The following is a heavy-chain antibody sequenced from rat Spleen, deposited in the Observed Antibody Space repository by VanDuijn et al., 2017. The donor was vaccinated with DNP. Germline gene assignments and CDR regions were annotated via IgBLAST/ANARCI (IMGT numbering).Heavy chain of an antibody. V-gene: IGHV5-31*01. Sequence: EVQLVESGGGPVQPGRSLKLSCVASGFIFSNYWMTWIRQAPTKGLEWVATISTSGGSTYYRDSVKGRFTISRDNAKSTLYLQMNSLRSEDTATYYCTREGSSYIYYVMDAWGQGASVTVSS. D-gene: IGHD1-2*01. CDR2: ISTSGGST. J-gene: IGHJ4*01. CDR3: TREGSSYIYYVMDA. CDR1: GFIFSNYW.